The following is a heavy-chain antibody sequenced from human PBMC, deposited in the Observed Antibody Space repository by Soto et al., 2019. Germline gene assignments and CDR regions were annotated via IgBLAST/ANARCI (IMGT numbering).Heavy chain of an antibody. D-gene: IGHD3-3*01. Sequence: WASVKVSCKASGYTFTGYYMHWVRQAPGQGLEWMGWINPNSGGTNYAQKFQGRVTMTRDTSISTAYMELSRLRSDDTAVYYCARGGKGYYDFWSGYMPTDYYGMDVWGQGTTVTVSS. J-gene: IGHJ6*02. CDR2: INPNSGGT. CDR3: ARGGKGYYDFWSGYMPTDYYGMDV. V-gene: IGHV1-2*02. CDR1: GYTFTGYY.